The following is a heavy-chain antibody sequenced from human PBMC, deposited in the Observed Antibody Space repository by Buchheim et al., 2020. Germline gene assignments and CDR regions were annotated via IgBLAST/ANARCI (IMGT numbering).Heavy chain of an antibody. CDR3: ERIRGIAAAGKQYYYYMDV. Sequence: QVTLRESGPALVKPTQTLTLTCTFSGFSLSTSGMCVSWIRQPPGKALEWLARIDWDDDKYYSTSLKTRITITKDTSNNQVVLTMTNMDPVDTATYYCERIRGIAAAGKQYYYYMDVWGKGTT. CDR2: IDWDDDK. CDR1: GFSLSTSGMC. J-gene: IGHJ6*03. V-gene: IGHV2-70*15. D-gene: IGHD6-13*01.